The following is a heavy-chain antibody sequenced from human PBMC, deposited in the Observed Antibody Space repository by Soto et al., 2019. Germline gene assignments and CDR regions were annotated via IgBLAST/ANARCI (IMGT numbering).Heavy chain of an antibody. V-gene: IGHV3-23*01. D-gene: IGHD2-15*01. CDR2: ISGSGGST. Sequence: PGGSLRLSWAASGFTFSSYAMSWVRQAPGKGLEWVSAISGSGGSTYYADSVKGRFTISRDNSKNTLYLQMNSLRAEDAAVYYCAKDYDVVAATWDSSPIDIWGQGTMVTVSS. J-gene: IGHJ3*02. CDR1: GFTFSSYA. CDR3: AKDYDVVAATWDSSPIDI.